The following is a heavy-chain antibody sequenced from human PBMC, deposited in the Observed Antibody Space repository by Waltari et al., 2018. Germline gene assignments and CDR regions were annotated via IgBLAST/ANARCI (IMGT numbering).Heavy chain of an antibody. Sequence: QLVQSGGGVVQPGGSLRLSCEAAGFSFDDHAMTWVRQGPGKGLEWVSFISGDSINTFYVDSVKGRFTISRDNSKNSLYLQMNSLRIEDTAVYYCVKEYYEDNNGYPRDGFHIWGQGTAVSVSS. CDR3: VKEYYEDNNGYPRDGFHI. CDR1: GFSFDDHA. J-gene: IGHJ3*02. CDR2: ISGDSINT. V-gene: IGHV3-43*02. D-gene: IGHD3-16*01.